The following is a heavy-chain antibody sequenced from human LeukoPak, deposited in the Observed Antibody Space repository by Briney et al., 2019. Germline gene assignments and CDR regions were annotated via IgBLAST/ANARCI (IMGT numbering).Heavy chain of an antibody. CDR1: GFTFSDYW. V-gene: IGHV3-74*01. CDR3: ARDIYSIAE. CDR2: IHSDGGTT. D-gene: IGHD1-26*01. Sequence: GGSLRLSCAASGFTFSDYWIHWVRHAPGKGXXWVSLIHSDGGTTNYADSVKGRLTMSRDNAKNMVYLQMNSLRVEDTAVYYCARDIYSIAEWGQGTLVTVSS. J-gene: IGHJ4*02.